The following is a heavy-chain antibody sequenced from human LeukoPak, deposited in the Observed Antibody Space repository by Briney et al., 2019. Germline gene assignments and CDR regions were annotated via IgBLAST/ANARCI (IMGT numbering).Heavy chain of an antibody. CDR3: ANVRGMDV. CDR1: GFTFSSYG. CDR2: ISYDGSNK. V-gene: IGHV3-30*18. J-gene: IGHJ6*02. Sequence: PGRSLRLSCAASGFTFSSYGMHWVRQAPGKGLEWVAVISYDGSNKYYADSVKGRFTISRDNSKNTLYLQMNSLRAEDTAVYYCANVRGMDVWGQGTTVTVPS.